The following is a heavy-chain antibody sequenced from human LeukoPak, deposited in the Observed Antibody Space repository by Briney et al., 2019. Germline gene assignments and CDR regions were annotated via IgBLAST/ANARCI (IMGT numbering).Heavy chain of an antibody. CDR2: ISGSGAST. Sequence: GGSLRLSCVASGIRFSNYAMSWVRQAPGKGLEWVSSISGSGASTYYADSVQGYLTISRDNSKNTLYLQLHSLRAEDTAMYYCAKGLDYYDSSGYSFFEYWGQGTLVTVSS. J-gene: IGHJ4*02. CDR3: AKGLDYYDSSGYSFFEY. CDR1: GIRFSNYA. V-gene: IGHV3-23*01. D-gene: IGHD3-22*01.